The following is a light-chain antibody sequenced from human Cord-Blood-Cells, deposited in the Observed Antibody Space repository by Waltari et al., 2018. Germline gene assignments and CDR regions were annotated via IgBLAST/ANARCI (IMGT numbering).Light chain of an antibody. Sequence: EIVLTQSPATLSLSPGASATLPCRASQSVRSYLAWYQQNPGQAPRLLIYDASSRATGIPARFSGSGSGTDFTLTISSLEPEDFAVYYCQQRSNWPPGITFGPGTKVDIK. CDR2: DAS. V-gene: IGKV3-11*01. J-gene: IGKJ3*01. CDR3: QQRSNWPPGIT. CDR1: QSVRSY.